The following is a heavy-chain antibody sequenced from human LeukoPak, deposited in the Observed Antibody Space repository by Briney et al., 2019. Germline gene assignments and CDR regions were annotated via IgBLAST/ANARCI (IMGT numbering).Heavy chain of an antibody. Sequence: GGSLRLSCAASGFTFSTYWMSWVRQAPGKGLEWLANIKEDGTGKNHVDSVKGRFTISRDNAKNSLYLQMNGLRAEDTAVYYCARDRVTMVRGVNYYFDYWGQGTLVTVSS. CDR1: GFTFSTYW. CDR2: IKEDGTGK. J-gene: IGHJ4*02. V-gene: IGHV3-7*05. D-gene: IGHD3-10*01. CDR3: ARDRVTMVRGVNYYFDY.